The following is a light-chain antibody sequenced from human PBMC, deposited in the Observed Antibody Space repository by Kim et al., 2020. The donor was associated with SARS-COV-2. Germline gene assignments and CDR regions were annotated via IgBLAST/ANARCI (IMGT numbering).Light chain of an antibody. CDR3: LQHNNFPLT. CDR2: EAS. V-gene: IGKV1-17*03. CDR1: QGINNF. J-gene: IGKJ4*01. Sequence: ASVGDTVTITCRASQGINNFLAWFQQKPGKAPKRLIYEASTLQSGVPSRFSGSGSGTEFTLTISSLQAEDVATYYCLQHNNFPLTFGGGTKVDIK.